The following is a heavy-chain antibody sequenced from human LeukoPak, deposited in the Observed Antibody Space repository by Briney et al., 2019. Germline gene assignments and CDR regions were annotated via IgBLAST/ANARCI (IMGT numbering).Heavy chain of an antibody. CDR1: GFTFSDYY. Sequence: PGGSLRLSCAASGFTFSDYYISWIRQAPGKGLEWVSYISSSGSTIYYTDSVKGRFTISRDNAKNSLYLQMDSLRAEDTAVYYCARDDIIVGAANWGQGNLVTVSS. V-gene: IGHV3-11*01. J-gene: IGHJ4*02. D-gene: IGHD1-26*01. CDR3: ARDDIIVGAAN. CDR2: ISSSGSTI.